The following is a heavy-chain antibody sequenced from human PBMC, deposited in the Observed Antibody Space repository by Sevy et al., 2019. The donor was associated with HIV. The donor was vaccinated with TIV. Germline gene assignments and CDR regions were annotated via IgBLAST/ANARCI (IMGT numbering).Heavy chain of an antibody. V-gene: IGHV3-48*03. Sequence: GGSLRLSCAASGFTFSSYEMNWVRQAPGKGLEWVSYISSSGSTIYYADSVKGRFTISRDNAKNSLYLQMNSLRAEDTAVHYCARDSYYYDSSGYSDYWGQGTLVTVSS. CDR1: GFTFSSYE. CDR3: ARDSYYYDSSGYSDY. J-gene: IGHJ4*02. D-gene: IGHD3-22*01. CDR2: ISSSGSTI.